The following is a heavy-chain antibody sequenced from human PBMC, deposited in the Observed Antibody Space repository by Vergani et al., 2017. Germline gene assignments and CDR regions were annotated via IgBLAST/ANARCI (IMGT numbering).Heavy chain of an antibody. Sequence: EKQLVQSGSETKKPGESLKISCQAFGYIFSNFWIGWVRQRPGRGLEWMGIIYPGDSEVKSNPTFRGQVIFSVDTSVNTAYLQGRSLQASDTATYCCASGGHGSENGGALQLWGQGTNITVSS. D-gene: IGHD3-10*01. CDR2: IYPGDSEV. CDR1: GYIFSNFW. CDR3: ASGGHGSENGGALQL. J-gene: IGHJ3*01. V-gene: IGHV5-51*01.